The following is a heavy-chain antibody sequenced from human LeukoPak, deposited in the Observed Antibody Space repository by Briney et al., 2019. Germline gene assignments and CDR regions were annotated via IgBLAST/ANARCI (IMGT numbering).Heavy chain of an antibody. V-gene: IGHV3-30*18. CDR2: ISYDGSNK. CDR3: AKDRLRWQGYFDY. CDR1: GFTFSSYG. J-gene: IGHJ4*02. D-gene: IGHD4-23*01. Sequence: GGSLRLSCAASGFTFSSYGMHWVRQAPGKGREWVAVISYDGSNKSYADSVKCRFTISSDNSKSTLYLQMNSLRAEDTAVYYCAKDRLRWQGYFDYWGQGTLVTVSS.